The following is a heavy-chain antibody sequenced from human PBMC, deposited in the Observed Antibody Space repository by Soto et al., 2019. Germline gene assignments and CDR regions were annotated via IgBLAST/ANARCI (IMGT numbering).Heavy chain of an antibody. J-gene: IGHJ6*02. Sequence: GGSLRLSCAASGFTFSSYAMSWVRQAPGKGLEWVSAISGSGGSTYYADSVKGRFTISRDNSKNTLYLQMNSLRAEDTAVYYCAKDHSSSWYYYGMVVWGQGTTVTVSS. CDR3: AKDHSSSWYYYGMVV. CDR2: ISGSGGST. CDR1: GFTFSSYA. D-gene: IGHD6-13*01. V-gene: IGHV3-23*01.